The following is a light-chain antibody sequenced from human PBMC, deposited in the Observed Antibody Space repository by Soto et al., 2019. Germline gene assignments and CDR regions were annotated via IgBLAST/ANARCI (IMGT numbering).Light chain of an antibody. V-gene: IGKV1-5*03. CDR1: QSISSR. CDR2: KAS. Sequence: DIQMTQSPSTLSASVGDRVTITCRASQSISSRLAWYQQKPGKAPKLLIYKASSLESGVPTRFSGSGSGTEFTLTISSLPPDDLATYYCQQNNNYPWTFGQGTKVEIK. CDR3: QQNNNYPWT. J-gene: IGKJ1*01.